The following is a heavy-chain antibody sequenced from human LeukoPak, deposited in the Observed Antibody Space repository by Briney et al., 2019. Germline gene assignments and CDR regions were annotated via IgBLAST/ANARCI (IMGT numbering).Heavy chain of an antibody. Sequence: SQTLSLTCAVSGGSISSGGYSWSWIRQPPGKGLEWIGYIYHSGSTYYNPSLKSRVTISVDRSKNQFSLKLSSVTAADTAVYFCARGGPTVTSMYYWGQGTLVTVSS. V-gene: IGHV4-30-2*01. CDR3: ARGGPTVTSMYY. CDR2: IYHSGST. J-gene: IGHJ4*02. CDR1: GGSISSGGYS. D-gene: IGHD4-17*01.